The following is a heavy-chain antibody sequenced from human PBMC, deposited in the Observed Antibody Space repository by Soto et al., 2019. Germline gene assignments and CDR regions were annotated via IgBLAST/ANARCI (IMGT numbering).Heavy chain of an antibody. CDR3: AKDALALRGFFDY. CDR1: GSAFSSCG. D-gene: IGHD4-17*01. CDR2: ISNDGRDN. J-gene: IGHJ4*02. V-gene: IGHV3-30*18. Sequence: GGSLTLSCAASGSAFSSCGMHWDRQAPGKGLEWVAGISNDGRDNYYVDSVKGRFTVSRDSSKNTLYLQMNSLRAEDTVVYYCAKDALALRGFFDYWGQGTLVTVSS.